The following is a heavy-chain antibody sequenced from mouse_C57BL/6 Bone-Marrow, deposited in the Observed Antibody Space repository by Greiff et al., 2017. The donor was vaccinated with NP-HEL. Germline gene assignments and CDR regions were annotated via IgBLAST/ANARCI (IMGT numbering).Heavy chain of an antibody. J-gene: IGHJ1*03. CDR2: IYPGSGNT. V-gene: IGHV1-76*01. Sequence: VQLVESGAELVRPGASVKLSCKASGYTFTDYYINWVKQRPGQGLEWIARIYPGSGNTYYNEKFKGKATLTAEKSSSTAYMQLSSLTSEDSAVYFCARWHYGSSYWYFDVWGTGTTVTVSS. CDR1: GYTFTDYY. D-gene: IGHD1-1*01. CDR3: ARWHYGSSYWYFDV.